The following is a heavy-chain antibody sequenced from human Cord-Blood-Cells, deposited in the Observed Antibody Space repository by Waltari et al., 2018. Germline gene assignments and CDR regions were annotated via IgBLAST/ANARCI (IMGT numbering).Heavy chain of an antibody. J-gene: IGHJ4*02. CDR1: GFTFSSYS. D-gene: IGHD5-12*01. Sequence: EVQLVESGGGLVKPGGSLRLSCAASGFTFSSYSMNWVSQAPGKGLEWVSSISSSSSYIYYADSVKGRFTISRDNAKNSLYLQMNSLRAEDTAVYYCAREDGYNEGVDYWGQGTLVTVSS. CDR3: AREDGYNEGVDY. V-gene: IGHV3-21*01. CDR2: ISSSSSYI.